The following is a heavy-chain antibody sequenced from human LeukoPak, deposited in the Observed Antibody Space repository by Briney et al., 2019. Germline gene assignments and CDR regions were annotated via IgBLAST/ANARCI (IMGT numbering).Heavy chain of an antibody. D-gene: IGHD1-1*01. CDR1: GYSFTNYW. V-gene: IGHV5-51*01. J-gene: IGHJ6*02. Sequence: GESLKISRQVSGYSFTNYWDGWVRQIPGKGLEWMRIIYPIDSDTRYSPSFQDQVTISADRSISTAYLQWSSLKASDTAIYYCVRSPYNWRSGLDVWGQGTTVTVSS. CDR2: IYPIDSDT. CDR3: VRSPYNWRSGLDV.